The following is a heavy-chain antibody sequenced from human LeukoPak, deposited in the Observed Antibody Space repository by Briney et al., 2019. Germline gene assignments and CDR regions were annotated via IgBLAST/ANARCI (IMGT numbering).Heavy chain of an antibody. CDR3: ARVADFWSGYPFYF. D-gene: IGHD3-3*01. Sequence: SETLSLTCTVSGGSISSYYWSWIRQPAGKGLEWIGRIYTSGSTNYNPSLKSRVTMSVDKSKNQFSLKLSSVTAADTAVYYCARVADFWSGYPFYFWGQGTLVTVSS. CDR2: IYTSGST. CDR1: GGSISSYY. J-gene: IGHJ4*02. V-gene: IGHV4-4*07.